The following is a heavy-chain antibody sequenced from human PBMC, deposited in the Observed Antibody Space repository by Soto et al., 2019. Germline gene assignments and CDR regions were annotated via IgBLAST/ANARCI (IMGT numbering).Heavy chain of an antibody. CDR2: ISANSGIT. CDR3: ARGPTRSYNYFDL. CDR1: SYRFTNYG. Sequence: ASWKVSCKDASYRFTNYGSTWGRRAPGQGLEWMGWISANSGITYNAERLQGRVTMTTDTPTSTAYLELRNLGSDDTAIYYCARGPTRSYNYFDLWGQGTLVTVSS. J-gene: IGHJ5*02. V-gene: IGHV1-18*01.